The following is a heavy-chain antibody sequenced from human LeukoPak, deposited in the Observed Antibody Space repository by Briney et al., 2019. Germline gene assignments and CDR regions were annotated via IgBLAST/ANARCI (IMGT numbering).Heavy chain of an antibody. CDR1: GFTFSSYG. D-gene: IGHD6-19*01. J-gene: IGHJ4*02. CDR2: LTSTGGRT. Sequence: GGSLRLSCAASGFTFSSYGMHWVRQAPGKGLEYVSGLTSTGGRTNYANSVKGRFTISRDNSRNTLSLQMDRLRDEDMAVYYCARGRGWYPGPLFDYWGQGTLVTVSS. CDR3: ARGRGWYPGPLFDY. V-gene: IGHV3-64*01.